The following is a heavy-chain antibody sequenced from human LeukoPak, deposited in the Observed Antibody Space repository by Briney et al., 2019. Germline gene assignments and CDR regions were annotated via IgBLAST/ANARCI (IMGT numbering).Heavy chain of an antibody. CDR1: GGSFSGYY. CDR3: ARVERLGYEDY. D-gene: IGHD2-15*01. Sequence: SETLSLTCAVYGGSFSGYYRSWIRQPPGKGLEWIGETSHSGSTNYNPSLESRVTISADTSKNQFSLKLTSVTAADTAVYYCARVERLGYEDYWGQGTLVTVSS. J-gene: IGHJ4*02. V-gene: IGHV4-34*01. CDR2: TSHSGST.